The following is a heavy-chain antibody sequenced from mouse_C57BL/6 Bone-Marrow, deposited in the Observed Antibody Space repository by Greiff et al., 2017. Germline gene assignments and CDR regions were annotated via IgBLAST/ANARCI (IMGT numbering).Heavy chain of an antibody. CDR1: GFTFSSYT. CDR2: ISGGGGNT. Sequence: EVKLVESGGGLVKPGGSLKLSCAASGFTFSSYTMSWVRQTPEKRLEWVATISGGGGNTYYPDSVKGRFTISRDNAKNTLYLQMGSLRSEDTALYYCARLAYDYDGTSYYYAMDYWGQGTSVTVSS. CDR3: ARLAYDYDGTSYYYAMDY. J-gene: IGHJ4*01. V-gene: IGHV5-9*01. D-gene: IGHD2-4*01.